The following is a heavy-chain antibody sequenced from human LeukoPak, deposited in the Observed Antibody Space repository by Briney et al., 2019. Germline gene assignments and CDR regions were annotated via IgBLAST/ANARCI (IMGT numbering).Heavy chain of an antibody. V-gene: IGHV4-31*03. Sequence: SETLSLTCTVSGASFSTGDQYWTWIRQSPGKGLEWIGSIHPSGMLYNNPSLESRVTISIDTSNNQFSLHLNSVTAADTAVYFCSRGLDSRKLGYWGQGTLVTVSS. J-gene: IGHJ4*02. D-gene: IGHD3-22*01. CDR1: GASFSTGDQY. CDR3: SRGLDSRKLGY. CDR2: IHPSGML.